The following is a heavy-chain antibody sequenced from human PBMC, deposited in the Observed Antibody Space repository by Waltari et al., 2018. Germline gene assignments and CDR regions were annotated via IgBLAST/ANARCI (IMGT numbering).Heavy chain of an antibody. CDR1: GYTFTSYD. J-gene: IGHJ5*02. Sequence: QVQLVQSGAEVKKPGASVKVSCKASGYTFTSYDINWVRQATGQGLEWMGWMNPSSGNTGYAQKFQGRVTMTEDTSTDTAYMELSSLRSEDTAVYYCATVIDYYGSGRACWFDPWGQGTLVTVSS. CDR3: ATVIDYYGSGRACWFDP. D-gene: IGHD3-10*01. CDR2: MNPSSGNT. V-gene: IGHV1-8*01.